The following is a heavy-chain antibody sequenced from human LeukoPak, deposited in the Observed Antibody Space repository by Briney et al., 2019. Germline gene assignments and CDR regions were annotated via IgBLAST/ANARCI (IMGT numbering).Heavy chain of an antibody. V-gene: IGHV3-23*01. D-gene: IGHD3-9*01. Sequence: GGSLRLSCAASGFTFNNYAMSWVRQAPGKGREWVSTLSASGISTYYSDSVRGRFTISRDNSKNTLYLQMNSLRAGDTAVYYCAKGDNDILTGYYNSFDYWGQGTLVTVSS. CDR2: LSASGIST. CDR3: AKGDNDILTGYYNSFDY. CDR1: GFTFNNYA. J-gene: IGHJ4*02.